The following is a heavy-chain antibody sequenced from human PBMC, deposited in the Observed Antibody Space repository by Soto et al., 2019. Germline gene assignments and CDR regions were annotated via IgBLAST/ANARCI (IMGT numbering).Heavy chain of an antibody. D-gene: IGHD1-7*01. CDR2: IYWNDDK. J-gene: IGHJ3*02. CDR3: ARRWNFGGVDAFDI. Sequence: QITLKESGPTLVKPTQTLTLTCTFSGFSLSTSGVGVGWIRQPPGKALEWLALIYWNDDKRYSPSLKSRLTITKDTSKNQVVLTMTNMDPVDTATYYCARRWNFGGVDAFDIWGQGTMVTVSS. V-gene: IGHV2-5*01. CDR1: GFSLSTSGVG.